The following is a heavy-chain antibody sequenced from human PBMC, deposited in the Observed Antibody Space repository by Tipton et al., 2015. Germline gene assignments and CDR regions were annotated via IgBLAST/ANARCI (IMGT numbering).Heavy chain of an antibody. CDR3: ARSPFKSGYFDY. D-gene: IGHD2/OR15-2a*01. Sequence: TLSLTCTVSGGSISSSYWSWIRQPPGKGLEWIGEINHTGSTKYTPSLKSRVTISVDTSKSQFSLKLSSVTAADTAVYYCARSPFKSGYFDYWGQGTLVTVSS. CDR1: GGSISSSY. V-gene: IGHV4-34*01. CDR2: INHTGST. J-gene: IGHJ4*02.